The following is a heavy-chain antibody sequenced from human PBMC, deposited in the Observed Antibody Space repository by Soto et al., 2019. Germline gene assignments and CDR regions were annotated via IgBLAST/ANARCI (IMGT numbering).Heavy chain of an antibody. D-gene: IGHD3-3*01. V-gene: IGHV3-23*01. CDR3: AKGRDYDFWRARPPNGLDP. CDR2: ISGGGGNT. CDR1: GFSFSTYA. Sequence: GGSLRLSCAASGFSFSTYAMTWVRQTPGKGLEWVSTISGGGGNTYDADSVKGRFTISRDNSKNTVSLQMNRLRDDDTGAYYCAKGRDYDFWRARPPNGLDPWGKGP. J-gene: IGHJ5*02.